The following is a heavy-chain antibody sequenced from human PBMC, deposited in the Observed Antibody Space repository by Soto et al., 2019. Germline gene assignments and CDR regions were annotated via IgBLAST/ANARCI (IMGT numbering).Heavy chain of an antibody. CDR2: ISYDGSNK. J-gene: IGHJ4*02. D-gene: IGHD3-22*01. V-gene: IGHV3-30*18. CDR3: AKGGFYYDSSGWGDY. CDR1: GFTFSSYG. Sequence: QVQLVESGGGVVQPGRSLRLSCAASGFTFSSYGMHWVRQAPGKGLEWVAVISYDGSNKYYADSVKGRFTISRDNSKNTLYLQMNSLRAEDTAVYYCAKGGFYYDSSGWGDYWGQGTLVTVSS.